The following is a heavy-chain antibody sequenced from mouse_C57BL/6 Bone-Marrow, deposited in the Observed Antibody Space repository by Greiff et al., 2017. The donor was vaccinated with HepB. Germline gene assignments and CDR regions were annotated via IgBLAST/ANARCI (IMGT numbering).Heavy chain of an antibody. CDR2: SRNKANDYTT. J-gene: IGHJ2*01. Sequence: EVKLVESGGGLVQSGRSLRLSCATSGFTFSDFYMEWVRQAPGKGLEWIAASRNKANDYTTEYSASVKGRFIVSRDTSQSILNLQMNALRAEDTAIYYCARASNWENYFDYWGQGTTLTVSS. V-gene: IGHV7-1*01. D-gene: IGHD4-1*01. CDR3: ARASNWENYFDY. CDR1: GFTFSDFY.